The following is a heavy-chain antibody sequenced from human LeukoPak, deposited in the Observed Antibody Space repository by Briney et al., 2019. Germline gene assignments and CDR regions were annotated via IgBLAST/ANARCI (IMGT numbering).Heavy chain of an antibody. V-gene: IGHV4-59*01. CDR1: GGSISSYY. D-gene: IGHD6-19*01. CDR3: ARGGYSSGWYMAYNWFDP. CDR2: IYSSGST. J-gene: IGHJ5*02. Sequence: SETLSLTCTVSGGSISSYYWSWIRQPPGKGLEWIGHIYSSGSTNYNPSLKSRVTISVDTSKNQFSLKLSSVTAADTAVYYCARGGYSSGWYMAYNWFDPWGQGTLVTVSS.